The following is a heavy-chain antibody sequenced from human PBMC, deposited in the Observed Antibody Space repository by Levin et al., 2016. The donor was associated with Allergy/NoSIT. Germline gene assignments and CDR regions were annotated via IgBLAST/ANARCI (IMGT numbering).Heavy chain of an antibody. D-gene: IGHD3-10*01. Sequence: GESLKISCAASGFTFSGSAMHWVRQASGKGLEWVGRIRSKANSYATAYAASVKGRFTISRDDSKNTAYLQMNSLKTEDTAVYYCTRPGGSGSTHEEYGMDVWGQGTTVTVSS. CDR1: GFTFSGSA. CDR2: IRSKANSYAT. CDR3: TRPGGSGSTHEEYGMDV. V-gene: IGHV3-73*01. J-gene: IGHJ6*02.